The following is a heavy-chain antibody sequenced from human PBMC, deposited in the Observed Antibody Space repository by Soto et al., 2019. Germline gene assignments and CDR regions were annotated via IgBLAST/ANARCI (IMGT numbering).Heavy chain of an antibody. CDR2: INHSGST. D-gene: IGHD3-22*01. J-gene: IGHJ5*02. CDR1: GGSFSGYY. Sequence: SETLSLTCAVYGGSFSGYYWSWIRQPPGRGLEWIGEINHSGSTNYNPSLKSRVTISVDTSKNQFSLKLSSVTAADTAVYYCVRAIYDSSARIGGDWFDPWGQGTLVTVS. CDR3: VRAIYDSSARIGGDWFDP. V-gene: IGHV4-34*01.